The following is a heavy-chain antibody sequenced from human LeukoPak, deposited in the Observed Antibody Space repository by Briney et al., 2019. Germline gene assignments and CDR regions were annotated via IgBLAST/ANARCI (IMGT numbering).Heavy chain of an antibody. Sequence: SVKVSCKASGGTFSSYAISWVRQAPGQGLEWMGGIIPIFGTANYAQKFQGRVTITADESTSTAYMGLSSLRSEDTAVYYCARVPSRSSWYLHHRDLMSWFDPWGQGALVTVSS. CDR1: GGTFSSYA. CDR2: IIPIFGTA. V-gene: IGHV1-69*01. CDR3: ARVPSRSSWYLHHRDLMSWFDP. D-gene: IGHD6-13*01. J-gene: IGHJ5*02.